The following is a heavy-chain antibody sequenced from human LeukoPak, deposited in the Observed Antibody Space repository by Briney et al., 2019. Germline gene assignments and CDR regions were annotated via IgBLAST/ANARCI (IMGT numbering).Heavy chain of an antibody. CDR2: ISYDGSNK. D-gene: IGHD1-26*01. Sequence: GRSLRLSRAASGSTFSSYAMHWVRQAPGKGLEWVAVISYDGSNKYYADSVKGRFTISRDNSKNTLYLQMNSLRAEDTAVYYCARTWEEYYFDYWGQGTLVTVSS. CDR1: GSTFSSYA. CDR3: ARTWEEYYFDY. J-gene: IGHJ4*02. V-gene: IGHV3-30*04.